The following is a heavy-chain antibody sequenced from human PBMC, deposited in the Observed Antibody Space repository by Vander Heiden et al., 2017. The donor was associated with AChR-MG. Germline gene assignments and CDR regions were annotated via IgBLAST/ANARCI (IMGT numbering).Heavy chain of an antibody. CDR1: GYTFTGYY. Sequence: QVQLVQSGAEVKKPGASVKVSCKASGYTFTGYYMHWVRQAPGQGLEWMGWINPNSGGTNYAQKFQGRVTMTRDTSISTAYMELSRLRSDDTAVYYCARVPQKHIVVVTAGNYYYYMDVWGKGTTVTVSS. J-gene: IGHJ6*03. CDR2: INPNSGGT. V-gene: IGHV1-2*02. D-gene: IGHD2-21*02. CDR3: ARVPQKHIVVVTAGNYYYYMDV.